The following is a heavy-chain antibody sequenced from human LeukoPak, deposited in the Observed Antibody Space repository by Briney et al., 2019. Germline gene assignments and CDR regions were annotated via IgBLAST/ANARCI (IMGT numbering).Heavy chain of an antibody. J-gene: IGHJ4*02. V-gene: IGHV3-74*01. CDR3: VRDLGGRSGH. D-gene: IGHD1-26*01. Sequence: GSLRLSCAASGFTFSSNWMHWVRQAPGKGPVWVSRINEDGSTTNYADSVKGRFTTSRDNAKNTLYLQMNSLRAEDTAVYYCVRDLGGRSGHWGQGTLVTVSS. CDR2: INEDGSTT. CDR1: GFTFSSNW.